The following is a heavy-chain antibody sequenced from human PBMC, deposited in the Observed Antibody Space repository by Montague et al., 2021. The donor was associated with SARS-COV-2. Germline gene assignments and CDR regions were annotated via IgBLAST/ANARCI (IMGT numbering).Heavy chain of an antibody. Sequence: SETLSLTCTVSGVSISSGSYYWNWIRQPPGKGLEWIGSIYYSGSTYYNPSLKSRVTISVDTSKNQFSLKLSSVTAADTAVYYCARVAPYTDDYYFDYWGQGTLVTVSS. CDR3: ARVAPYTDDYYFDY. CDR1: GVSISSGSYY. D-gene: IGHD3-16*01. J-gene: IGHJ4*02. V-gene: IGHV4-39*01. CDR2: IYYSGST.